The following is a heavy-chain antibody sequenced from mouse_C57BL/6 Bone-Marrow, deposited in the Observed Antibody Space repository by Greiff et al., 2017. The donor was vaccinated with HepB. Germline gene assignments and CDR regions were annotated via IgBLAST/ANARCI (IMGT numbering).Heavy chain of an antibody. CDR1: GYTFTSYW. CDR2: IDPSDSYT. D-gene: IGHD2-5*01. J-gene: IGHJ4*01. V-gene: IGHV1-69*01. CDR3: ARGYSNVDYYLDYAMDY. Sequence: VQLQQPGAELVMPGASVKLSCKASGYTFTSYWMHWVKQRPGQGLEWIGEIDPSDSYTNYNQKLKGKSTLTVDTSSSTAYMQLSSLTSEDSAVYYCARGYSNVDYYLDYAMDYWGQGTSVTVSS.